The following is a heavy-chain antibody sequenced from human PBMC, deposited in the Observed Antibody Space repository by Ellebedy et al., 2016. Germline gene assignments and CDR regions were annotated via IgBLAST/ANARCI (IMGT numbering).Heavy chain of an antibody. Sequence: ASVKVSCKASGGTFSSYAISWVRQAPGQGLEWMGRIIPILGIANYAQKFQGRVTITADKSTSTAYMELSSLRSEDTAVYYCAREVPGSGRKKDAFDIWGQGTMVTVSS. D-gene: IGHD3-10*01. CDR2: IIPILGIA. CDR3: AREVPGSGRKKDAFDI. J-gene: IGHJ3*02. CDR1: GGTFSSYA. V-gene: IGHV1-69*04.